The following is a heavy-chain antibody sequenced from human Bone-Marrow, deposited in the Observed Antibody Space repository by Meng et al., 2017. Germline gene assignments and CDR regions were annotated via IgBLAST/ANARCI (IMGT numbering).Heavy chain of an antibody. D-gene: IGHD3-22*01. CDR2: ISGSGGST. CDR1: GFTFSSYA. CDR3: AKDPHALLLGRFYYFDY. J-gene: IGHJ4*02. Sequence: GESLKISCAASGFTFSSYAMSWVRQAPGKGLEWVPAISGSGGSTYYADSVKGRFTISRDNSKNTLYLQMNSLRAEDTAVYYCAKDPHALLLGRFYYFDYWGQGTRVTVSS. V-gene: IGHV3-23*01.